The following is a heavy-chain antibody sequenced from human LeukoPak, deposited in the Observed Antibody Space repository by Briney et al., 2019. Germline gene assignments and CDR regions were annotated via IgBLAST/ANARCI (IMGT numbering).Heavy chain of an antibody. J-gene: IGHJ4*02. Sequence: PGGSLRLSCAASGFTFSSYNMNWVRQAPGKGLEWVSSISSSSDYIYYADSVKGRFTISRDNSKNTLYLQMNSLRAEDTAVYYCANQAPSHWGQGTLVTVSS. CDR2: ISSSSDYI. CDR1: GFTFSSYN. D-gene: IGHD2-2*01. V-gene: IGHV3-21*04. CDR3: ANQAPSH.